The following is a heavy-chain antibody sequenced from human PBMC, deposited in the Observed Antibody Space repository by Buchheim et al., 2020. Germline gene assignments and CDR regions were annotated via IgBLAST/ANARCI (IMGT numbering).Heavy chain of an antibody. CDR3: AYSKSEPFLAY. CDR1: GESFSGYY. J-gene: IGHJ4*02. Sequence: QVHLQQWGAGLLKPSETLSLNCAVYGESFSGYYWSWIRQAPGKGLEWIGEINHRGSTNYTSSLKSRVTMSLDTSRNEFSLKLRSLTAADTAVYYCAYSKSEPFLAYWGQGTL. D-gene: IGHD4-11*01. V-gene: IGHV4-34*01. CDR2: INHRGST.